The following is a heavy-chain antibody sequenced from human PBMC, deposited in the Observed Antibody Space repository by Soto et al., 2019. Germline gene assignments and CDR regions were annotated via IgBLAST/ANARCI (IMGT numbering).Heavy chain of an antibody. J-gene: IGHJ5*02. D-gene: IGHD5-18*01. CDR3: ARGKHRYGQGAYNWFDP. V-gene: IGHV4-34*01. CDR1: GGSFSDYF. Sequence: PSETLSLTCAVYGGSFSDYFWTWIRQPPGKGLEWIGEINNSGSTNFNPSLKSRVAISADTSRNQFSLRVTSVNAAEPAVDYCARGKHRYGQGAYNWFDPWGQGTLVTVS. CDR2: INNSGST.